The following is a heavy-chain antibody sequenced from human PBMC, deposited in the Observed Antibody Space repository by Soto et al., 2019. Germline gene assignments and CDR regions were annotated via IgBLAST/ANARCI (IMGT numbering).Heavy chain of an antibody. CDR1: GYTFTNYG. Sequence: QVQLVQSGAEVKKPGASVKVSCKASGYTFTNYGFSWVRQAPGQGLEWMGWISGYNGNTKYVEKFQGRVTMTADTSTSTAHMELRSLRSDDTAVYYCAREGPAPYYYYGMDVWAKGPRSPSP. CDR3: AREGPAPYYYYGMDV. CDR2: ISGYNGNT. J-gene: IGHJ6*02. V-gene: IGHV1-18*01.